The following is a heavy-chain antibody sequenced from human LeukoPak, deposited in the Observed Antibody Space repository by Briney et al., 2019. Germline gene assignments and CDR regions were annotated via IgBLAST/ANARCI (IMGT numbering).Heavy chain of an antibody. CDR2: INPNSGGT. Sequence: ASVKVSCKASGYTFTGYYMHWVRQAPGQGLEWMGWINPNSGGTNYAQKFQGRVTMTRDTSISTAYMELSRLRSDDTAVYYCAREGVTMVRGEDHYYYYYMDVWGKGTTVTIAS. V-gene: IGHV1-2*02. D-gene: IGHD3-10*01. J-gene: IGHJ6*03. CDR1: GYTFTGYY. CDR3: AREGVTMVRGEDHYYYYYMDV.